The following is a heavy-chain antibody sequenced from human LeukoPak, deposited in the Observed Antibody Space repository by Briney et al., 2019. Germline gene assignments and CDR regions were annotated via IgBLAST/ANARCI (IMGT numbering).Heavy chain of an antibody. J-gene: IGHJ3*02. CDR3: ARRVGHSYGVTGAGAFDI. D-gene: IGHD5-18*01. V-gene: IGHV4-59*01. CDR1: GGSISRYY. CDR2: VHYSGST. Sequence: SETLSLTCTVSGGSISRYYWSWIRQPPGKGLEWIGYVHYSGSTYYNPSLKSRVTVSVDTSKNQFSLKVSSVTAADTAVYYCARRVGHSYGVTGAGAFDIWGQGTMVTVSS.